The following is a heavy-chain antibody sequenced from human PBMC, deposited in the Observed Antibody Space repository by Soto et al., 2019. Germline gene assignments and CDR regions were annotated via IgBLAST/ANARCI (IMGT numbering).Heavy chain of an antibody. V-gene: IGHV3-48*03. J-gene: IGHJ6*02. D-gene: IGHD6-13*01. Sequence: GGSLRLSCAASVFTFSNYEMIWVRQAPGKGLEWVSYISSSGSTIYYTDSVKGRFTISRDNAKNSLYLHMNSLRAKDTAVYYCARENSPAGMDVWGQGTTVTVSS. CDR1: VFTFSNYE. CDR3: ARENSPAGMDV. CDR2: ISSSGSTI.